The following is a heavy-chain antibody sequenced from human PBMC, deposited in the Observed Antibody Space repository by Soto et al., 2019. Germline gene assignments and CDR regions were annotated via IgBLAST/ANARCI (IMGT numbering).Heavy chain of an antibody. D-gene: IGHD6-6*01. CDR3: AGELDDYYGMDV. V-gene: IGHV4-61*01. Sequence: QVQLQESGPGLVKPSETLSLTCTVSGGSVSSGSYYWSWIRQPPGKGLEWIGYIYYRGSTNHNPSLKSRVTISVDTSKNQLSLKLSSVTAADTAVYYCAGELDDYYGMDVWGQGTTVTVSS. CDR2: IYYRGST. CDR1: GGSVSSGSYY. J-gene: IGHJ6*02.